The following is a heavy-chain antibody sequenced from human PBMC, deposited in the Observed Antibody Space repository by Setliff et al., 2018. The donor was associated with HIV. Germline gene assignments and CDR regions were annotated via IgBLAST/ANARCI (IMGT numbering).Heavy chain of an antibody. CDR2: IKQDGSEK. Sequence: GGSLRLSCAASGFTFSTYWMNWVRQAPGKGLEWVANIKQDGSEKYYVDSVKGRFTISRDNTKNSLYLQMNSLRVEDSAVYYCARSLWGFVRNAAFEIWGQGTMVTVSS. CDR3: ARSLWGFVRNAAFEI. D-gene: IGHD3-16*01. CDR1: GFTFSTYW. V-gene: IGHV3-7*01. J-gene: IGHJ3*02.